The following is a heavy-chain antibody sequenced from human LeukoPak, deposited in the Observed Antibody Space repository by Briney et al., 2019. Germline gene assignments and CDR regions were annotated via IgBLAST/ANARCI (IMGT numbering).Heavy chain of an antibody. Sequence: ASVKVSCKASGYTFTSYYMHWVRQAPGQGLEWMGIINPSGGSTSYAQKFQGRVTMARDTSTSTVYMELSSLRSEDTAVYYCARERPAHDAFDIWGQGTMVTVSS. CDR1: GYTFTSYY. V-gene: IGHV1-46*01. D-gene: IGHD1-1*01. CDR2: INPSGGST. J-gene: IGHJ3*02. CDR3: ARERPAHDAFDI.